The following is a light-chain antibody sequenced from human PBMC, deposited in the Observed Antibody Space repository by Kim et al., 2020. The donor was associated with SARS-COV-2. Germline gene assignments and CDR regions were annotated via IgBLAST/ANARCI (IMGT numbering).Light chain of an antibody. CDR2: QSN. Sequence: SYELTQPPSVSVSPGQTASITCSGDELGNKYAYWYQQKPGQSPVLVTYQSNKRPSGIPERFSGSNSGNTATLTISGTQAMDEADYYCQAWDSSTAVFGGGTKLTVL. J-gene: IGLJ3*02. CDR3: QAWDSSTAV. CDR1: ELGNKY. V-gene: IGLV3-1*01.